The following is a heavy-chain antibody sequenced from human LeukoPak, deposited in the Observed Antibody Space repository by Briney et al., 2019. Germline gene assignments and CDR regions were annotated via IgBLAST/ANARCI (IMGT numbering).Heavy chain of an antibody. V-gene: IGHV3-30*02. CDR2: IRYDGSDQ. D-gene: IGHD2-21*01. CDR1: GFTFNTYG. CDR3: TQDRQLFPFDY. Sequence: PGGSLGLSCAASGFTFNTYGMHWVRQAPGKGLEWVAFIRYDGSDQFYGDSVKGRFTISRDNSKNTLYLQMNSLRPEDTAVYYCTQDRQLFPFDYWGQGTVVTVSS. J-gene: IGHJ4*02.